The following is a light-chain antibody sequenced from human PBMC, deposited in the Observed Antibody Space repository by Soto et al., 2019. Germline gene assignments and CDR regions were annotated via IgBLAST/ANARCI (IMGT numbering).Light chain of an antibody. CDR1: QTISSW. Sequence: DIQMPQSPSTLSGSVGDRVTITCRASQTISSWLAWYQQKPGKAPKLLIYKAATIKSGVPSRFSGSGSGTEVTLTISSLQPNEFATYYCQHYNSYSEAFGQGTKGEL. CDR2: KAA. V-gene: IGKV1-5*03. J-gene: IGKJ1*01. CDR3: QHYNSYSEA.